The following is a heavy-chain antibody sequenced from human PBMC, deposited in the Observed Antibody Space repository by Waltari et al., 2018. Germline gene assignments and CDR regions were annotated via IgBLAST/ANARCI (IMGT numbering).Heavy chain of an antibody. CDR1: GFTFSTYW. CDR3: TRSITGDFDY. Sequence: EVQLVESGGGLVQPGGSLRLSCAASGFTFSTYWMHWVRQAPGKGLVWVSRINSDGSSTSYADSVKGLFTISRDNAKNTLYLQMNSLRAEDTAVYYCTRSITGDFDYWGQGTLVTVSS. D-gene: IGHD7-27*01. CDR2: INSDGSST. J-gene: IGHJ4*02. V-gene: IGHV3-74*01.